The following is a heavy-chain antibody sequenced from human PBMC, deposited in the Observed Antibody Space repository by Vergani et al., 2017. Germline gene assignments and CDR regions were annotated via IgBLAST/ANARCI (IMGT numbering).Heavy chain of an antibody. D-gene: IGHD1-1*01. CDR1: EYSFGNYW. V-gene: IGHV5-51*01. Sequence: EVELVQSGPEMRKPGESLKISCKGSEYSFGNYWIGWVRQMPGKGLEWMGIIYPADSDTRYSPSFQGQVTISADKSISTAFLQWDSLKASATALYYCARHTTYTDSWGQGTLVTVSS. CDR2: IYPADSDT. J-gene: IGHJ4*02. CDR3: ARHTTYTDS.